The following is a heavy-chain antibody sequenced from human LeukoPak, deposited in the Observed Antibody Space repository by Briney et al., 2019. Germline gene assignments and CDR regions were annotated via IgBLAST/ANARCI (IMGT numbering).Heavy chain of an antibody. CDR2: INHSGST. CDR1: GGSFSGCY. J-gene: IGHJ4*02. Sequence: ASETLSLTCAVYGGSFSGCYWSWIRQPPGKGLEWIGEINHSGSTNYNPSLKSRVTISVDTSKNQFSLKLSSVTAADTAVYYCARLRSGWYPLAFDYWGQGTLVTVSS. CDR3: ARLRSGWYPLAFDY. D-gene: IGHD6-19*01. V-gene: IGHV4-34*01.